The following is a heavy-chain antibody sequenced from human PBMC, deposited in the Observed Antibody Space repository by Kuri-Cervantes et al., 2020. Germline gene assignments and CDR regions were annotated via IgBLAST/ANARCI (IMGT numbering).Heavy chain of an antibody. Sequence: GSLRLSCAIYGGSFSGYYWSWIRQPPGKGLEWIGEINHSGSTNYNPSLKSRVTISVDTSKNQFSLKLSSVTAADTAVYYCARDDGWGGLHWGQGTLVTVSS. CDR3: ARDDGWGGLH. V-gene: IGHV4-34*01. CDR2: INHSGST. CDR1: GGSFSGYY. D-gene: IGHD3-10*01. J-gene: IGHJ4*02.